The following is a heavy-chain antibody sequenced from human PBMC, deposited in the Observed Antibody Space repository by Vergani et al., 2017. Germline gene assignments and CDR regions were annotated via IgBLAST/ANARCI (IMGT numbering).Heavy chain of an antibody. D-gene: IGHD4-23*01. J-gene: IGHJ4*02. CDR2: IIPIFGTA. Sequence: QVQLVQSGAEVKKPGSSVKVSCKASGGTFSSYAISWVRQAPGQGLEWMGGIIPIFGTANYAQKFQGRVTITADESTSTAYMELRSLRSDDTAVYYCARESDYGGNTPYYFDYWGQGTLVTVSS. V-gene: IGHV1-69*01. CDR1: GGTFSSYA. CDR3: ARESDYGGNTPYYFDY.